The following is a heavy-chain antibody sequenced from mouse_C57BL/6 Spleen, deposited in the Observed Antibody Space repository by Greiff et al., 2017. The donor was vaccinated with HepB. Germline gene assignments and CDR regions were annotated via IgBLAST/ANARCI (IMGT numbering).Heavy chain of an antibody. J-gene: IGHJ2*01. D-gene: IGHD2-4*01. V-gene: IGHV1-69*01. CDR1: GYTFTSYW. CDR3: ARSGTYDSYFDY. CDR2: IDPSDSYT. Sequence: VKLQQPGAELVMPGASVKLSCKASGYTFTSYWMHWVKQRPGQGLEWIGEIDPSDSYTNYNQKFKGKSTLTVDKSSSTAYMQLSSLTSEDSAVYYCARSGTYDSYFDYWGQGTTLTVSS.